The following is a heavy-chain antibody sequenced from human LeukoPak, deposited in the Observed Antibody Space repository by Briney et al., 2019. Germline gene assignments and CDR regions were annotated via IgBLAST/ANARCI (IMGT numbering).Heavy chain of an antibody. J-gene: IGHJ6*02. CDR1: GFTLSNSD. CDR3: VRNSDWGYCSGGSCYSGYYYGMDV. V-gene: IGHV3-35*01. CDR2: VSWNGSRT. D-gene: IGHD2-15*01. Sequence: PGGSLRLSCAASGFTLSNSDMNWVHQAPGKGLEWVSGVSWNGSRTHYADSVKGRFIISRDNSRNTLYLQTNSLRAEDTAVYYCVRNSDWGYCSGGSCYSGYYYGMDVWGQGTTVTVSS.